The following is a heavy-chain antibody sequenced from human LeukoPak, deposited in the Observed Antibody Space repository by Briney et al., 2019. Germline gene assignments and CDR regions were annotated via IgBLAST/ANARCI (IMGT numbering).Heavy chain of an antibody. V-gene: IGHV1-8*01. CDR1: GYTFISYD. D-gene: IGHD6-13*01. Sequence: ASVKVSCKASGYTFISYDINWVRQATGQGLEWMGWMNPNSGNTGYAQKFQGRVTMTRNTSISTAYMELSSLRSEDTAVYYCARAYSSSWLMGAYYMDVWGKGTTVTISS. CDR2: MNPNSGNT. CDR3: ARAYSSSWLMGAYYMDV. J-gene: IGHJ6*03.